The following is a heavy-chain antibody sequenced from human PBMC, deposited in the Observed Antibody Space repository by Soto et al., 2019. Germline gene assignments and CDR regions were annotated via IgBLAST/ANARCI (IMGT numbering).Heavy chain of an antibody. Sequence: SETLSLTCAVSGGSINSRYWWSCVRQSPGKGLEWIGEIYHSGSTNYNPSLKSRVTISVDKSKNQFSLNLSSVTAADTAVYYCARDQNGSGNYYTRYFDYWGQGTLVTVSS. D-gene: IGHD3-10*01. CDR2: IYHSGST. J-gene: IGHJ4*02. V-gene: IGHV4-4*02. CDR3: ARDQNGSGNYYTRYFDY. CDR1: GGSINSRYW.